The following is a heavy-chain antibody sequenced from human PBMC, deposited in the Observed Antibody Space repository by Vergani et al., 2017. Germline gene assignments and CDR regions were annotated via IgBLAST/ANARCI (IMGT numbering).Heavy chain of an antibody. D-gene: IGHD5-24*01. Sequence: EVQLLQSEGAVVQPGGSLRLSCVASGFTFSSHAMSWVRQGHGQGLEWVSSIKNTGDSTQYADSVKGRFTITRDNSKNTLYLQMNSLRVEDTAVYYCGTGSDNYNGGKGTLVTVSS. V-gene: IGHV3-23*01. J-gene: IGHJ4*02. CDR1: GFTFSSHA. CDR3: GTGSDNYN. CDR2: IKNTGDST.